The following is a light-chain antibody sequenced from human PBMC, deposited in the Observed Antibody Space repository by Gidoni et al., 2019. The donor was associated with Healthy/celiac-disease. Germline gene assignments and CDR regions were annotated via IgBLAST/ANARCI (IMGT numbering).Light chain of an antibody. J-gene: IGKJ3*01. CDR1: QSVSSY. CDR3: QQRSNWPPLFT. CDR2: DGS. Sequence: EIVLTQSPATLSLSPGERATLSCRASQSVSSYLAWYQQKPGQAPRLLIYDGSNRATGIPAQVSGSGAGAKFPLPISSLRPEDFGVYYCQQRSNWPPLFTFGPGTKVDIK. V-gene: IGKV3-11*01.